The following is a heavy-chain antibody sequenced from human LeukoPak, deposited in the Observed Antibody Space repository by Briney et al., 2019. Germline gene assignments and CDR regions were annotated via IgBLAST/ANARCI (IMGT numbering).Heavy chain of an antibody. CDR3: ARPGRSGLRLARYFDY. D-gene: IGHD5-12*01. V-gene: IGHV4-34*01. CDR2: SSDSGVS. Sequence: SETLSLTCDVYGGSFSGFYWSWIRQAPGKGLEWIGESSDSGVSNYNPSLKSRLTMSVDASKKQFSLMLTSVTAADTAVYFCARPGRSGLRLARYFDYWGQGIQVTVSS. CDR1: GGSFSGFY. J-gene: IGHJ4*02.